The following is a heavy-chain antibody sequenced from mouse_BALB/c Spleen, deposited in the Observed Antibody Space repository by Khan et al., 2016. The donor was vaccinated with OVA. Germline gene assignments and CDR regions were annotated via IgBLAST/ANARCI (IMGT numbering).Heavy chain of an antibody. V-gene: IGHV2-6*02. CDR2: IWSDGST. CDR1: GFSLTNYG. D-gene: IGHD2-3*01. J-gene: IGHJ4*01. Sequence: VELVESGPGLVAPSQSLSITCTVSGFSLTNYGVHWVRQPPGKGLEWLVVIWSDGSTNYNSVLKSRLSISKDNSKSQVFLKMNSLQTDGTAIYYCARWFDGYSSLYAMDYWGQGTSVTVSS. CDR3: ARWFDGYSSLYAMDY.